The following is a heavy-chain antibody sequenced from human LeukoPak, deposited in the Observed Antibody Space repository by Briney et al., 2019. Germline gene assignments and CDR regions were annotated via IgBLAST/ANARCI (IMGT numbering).Heavy chain of an antibody. CDR2: ISSSSSYI. D-gene: IGHD4-17*01. Sequence: GGSLRLSCAASGFTFSSYSMNWVRQAPGKGLEWVSSISSSSSYIYYADSVKGRFTISRDNAKNSLYLQMNSLRAEDTAVYYCAREETTVTTRSNFDYWGQGTLVTVSS. CDR3: AREETTVTTRSNFDY. V-gene: IGHV3-21*01. CDR1: GFTFSSYS. J-gene: IGHJ4*02.